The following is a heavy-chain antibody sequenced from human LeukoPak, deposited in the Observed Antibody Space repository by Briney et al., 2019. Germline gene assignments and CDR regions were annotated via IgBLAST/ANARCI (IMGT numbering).Heavy chain of an antibody. CDR1: GXXXXXTY. Sequence: GGSLRLSCAAXGXXXXXTYXXXXXXAXXXXLXXIXXISSGGSTNXAESVRGRFTISRESSKNTLYLQMHSLRVEDTALYYCARDTPGATGSFDYWGQGTLVTVSS. CDR2: ISSGGST. J-gene: IGHJ4*02. V-gene: IGHV3-53*01. D-gene: IGHD5-12*01. CDR3: ARDTPGATGSFDY.